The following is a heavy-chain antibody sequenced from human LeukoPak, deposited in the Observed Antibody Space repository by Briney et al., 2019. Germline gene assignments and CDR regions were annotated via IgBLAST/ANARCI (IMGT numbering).Heavy chain of an antibody. D-gene: IGHD6-25*01. V-gene: IGHV1-8*01. Sequence: GASVKVSCKASGYTFTSYDINWVRQATGQGLEWMGWMNPNSGNTGYAQKFQGRVTMTRNTSISTAYMELSSLRSEDTAVYYCARKSERLPVYGMDVWGQGTTVTVSS. J-gene: IGHJ6*02. CDR3: ARKSERLPVYGMDV. CDR2: MNPNSGNT. CDR1: GYTFTSYD.